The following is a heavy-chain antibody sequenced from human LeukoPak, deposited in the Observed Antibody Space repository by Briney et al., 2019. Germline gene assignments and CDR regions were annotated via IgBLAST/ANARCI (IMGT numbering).Heavy chain of an antibody. Sequence: GGSLRLSCAADAFTFTDNYMRWVRQAPGKGREWDSYISSSGSTRYDAESVRGRFTSSRDNTKNSLYLQRNSLRAEDAAVYYCGRVEGRITMIGGWGQGTLVTVSS. J-gene: IGHJ4*02. CDR1: AFTFTDNY. D-gene: IGHD3-10*02. CDR2: ISSSGSTR. V-gene: IGHV3-11*01. CDR3: GRVEGRITMIGG.